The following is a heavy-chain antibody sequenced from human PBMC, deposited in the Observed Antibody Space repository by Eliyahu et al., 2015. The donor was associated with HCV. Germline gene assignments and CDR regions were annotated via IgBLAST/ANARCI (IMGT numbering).Heavy chain of an antibody. J-gene: IGHJ4*02. Sequence: QVQLVESGGGVVQPGRSXRLXCAASGFTXXXYGMHGVXQAPGKGLXWVAVISYDGSNKYYADSVKXRFTISRDNSKNTLYLQMNSLRAEDTAVYYCAKGYSGYDRDGGYYFDYWGQGTLVTVSS. CDR3: AKGYSGYDRDGGYYFDY. V-gene: IGHV3-30*18. CDR1: GFTXXXYG. D-gene: IGHD5-12*01. CDR2: ISYDGSNK.